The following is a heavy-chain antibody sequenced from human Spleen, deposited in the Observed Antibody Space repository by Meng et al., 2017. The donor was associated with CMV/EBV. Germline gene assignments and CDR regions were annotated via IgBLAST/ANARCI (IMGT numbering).Heavy chain of an antibody. J-gene: IGHJ4*02. V-gene: IGHV3-48*04. CDR2: ISDNAYTI. D-gene: IGHD5-24*01. CDR3: ARVQRWAYFDY. Sequence: GGSLRLSCAASGFTFNSFGMNWVRQAPGKGLEWISYISDNAYTIYYAESVRGRFTISRDNAKNSVYLQMNSLRAEDTAVYYCARVQRWAYFDYWGQGALVTVSS. CDR1: GFTFNSFG.